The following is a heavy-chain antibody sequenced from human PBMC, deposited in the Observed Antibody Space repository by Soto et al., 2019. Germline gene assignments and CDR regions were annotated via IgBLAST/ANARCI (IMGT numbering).Heavy chain of an antibody. J-gene: IGHJ4*02. CDR1: GYTFTSYD. Sequence: ASVKVSCKASGYTFTSYDITWVRQAPGQGLERNGWISAYNSNTNYAQKLQGRLTMTTDTSTSIAYMELRSLRSDDTAVYYCARVTPSRRGYNYGSNDYWGRGILVTVSS. D-gene: IGHD5-18*01. V-gene: IGHV1-18*01. CDR3: ARVTPSRRGYNYGSNDY. CDR2: ISAYNSNT.